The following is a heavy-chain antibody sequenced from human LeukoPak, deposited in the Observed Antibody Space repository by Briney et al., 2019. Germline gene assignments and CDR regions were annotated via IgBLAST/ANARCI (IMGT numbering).Heavy chain of an antibody. CDR3: ARAPYYYDSSGPTIFDY. CDR2: IYYSGST. Sequence: PSETLSLTCTVSGGSISSYNWSWIRQPPGKGLEWIGYIYYSGSTNYNPSLKSRVTISVDTSKNQFSLKLSSVTAADTAVYYCARAPYYYDSSGPTIFDYWGQGTLVTVSS. CDR1: GGSISSYN. D-gene: IGHD3-22*01. J-gene: IGHJ4*02. V-gene: IGHV4-59*01.